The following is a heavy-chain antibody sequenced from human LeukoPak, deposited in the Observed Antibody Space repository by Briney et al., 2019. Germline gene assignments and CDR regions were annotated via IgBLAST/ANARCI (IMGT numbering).Heavy chain of an antibody. CDR2: IKQDGSEK. Sequence: GGSLRLSCAVSGFTFSSYWMSWVRQAPGKGLEWVANIKQDGSEKYYVDSVKGRFTISRDNAKNSLYLQMNSLRAEDTAVYYCARGRGYSYGTFDYWGQGTLVTVSS. D-gene: IGHD5-18*01. CDR3: ARGRGYSYGTFDY. J-gene: IGHJ4*02. CDR1: GFTFSSYW. V-gene: IGHV3-7*01.